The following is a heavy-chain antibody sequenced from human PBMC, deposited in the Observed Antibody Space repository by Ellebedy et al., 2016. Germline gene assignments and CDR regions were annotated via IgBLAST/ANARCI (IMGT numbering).Heavy chain of an antibody. CDR2: IIPILGIA. D-gene: IGHD5-18*01. Sequence: ASVKVSCKASGGTFSKYAISWVRQAPGQGLEWMGRIIPILGIANYAQKFQGRVTITADKSTSTAYMELSSLRSEDTAVYYCARDFTAMVPGSRYGMDVWGQGTTVTVYS. CDR1: GGTFSKYA. V-gene: IGHV1-69*04. CDR3: ARDFTAMVPGSRYGMDV. J-gene: IGHJ6*02.